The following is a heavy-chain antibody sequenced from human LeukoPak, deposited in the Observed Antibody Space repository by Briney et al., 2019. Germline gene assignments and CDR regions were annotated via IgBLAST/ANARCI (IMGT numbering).Heavy chain of an antibody. Sequence: KPGGSLRLSCAASGFTFSSYSMNSVRQAPGKGLEWDSSISSRSSNIYYEDSVQGRFTISRHNAKNSLYLQMNSLRAEDTALYYCARDGGVDGYNSYFDYWGQGTLVTVSS. D-gene: IGHD5-24*01. J-gene: IGHJ4*02. V-gene: IGHV3-21*01. CDR1: GFTFSSYS. CDR2: ISSRSSNI. CDR3: ARDGGVDGYNSYFDY.